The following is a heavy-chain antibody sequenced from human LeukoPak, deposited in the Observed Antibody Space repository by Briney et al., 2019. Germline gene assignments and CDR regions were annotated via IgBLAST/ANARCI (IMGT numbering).Heavy chain of an antibody. CDR1: GGSISSYY. CDR2: IFYSGST. J-gene: IGHJ4*02. Sequence: SETLSLTCTVSGGSISSYYWSWIRQPPGKGLEWIGYIFYSGSTNYNPSLKSRVTISADTSKNQFSLKLNSLTTADTAVYYCTRGAGWLIDYWGQGILVTVSS. D-gene: IGHD3-16*01. V-gene: IGHV4-59*01. CDR3: TRGAGWLIDY.